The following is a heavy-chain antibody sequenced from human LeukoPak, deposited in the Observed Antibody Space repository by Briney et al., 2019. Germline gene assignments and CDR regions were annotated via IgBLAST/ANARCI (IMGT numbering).Heavy chain of an antibody. D-gene: IGHD6-13*01. Sequence: SATLSLTCTVSGGSISSSSYYWGWIRQPPGKGLAWIWGIYYSGITYYNPSLKSRVTIAVDTSKNQFSLKLSSVTAADTAVYYCARDGAAAGTTRSTGFDYWGQGTLVTVSS. J-gene: IGHJ4*02. CDR2: IYYSGIT. V-gene: IGHV4-39*07. CDR3: ARDGAAAGTTRSTGFDY. CDR1: GGSISSSSYY.